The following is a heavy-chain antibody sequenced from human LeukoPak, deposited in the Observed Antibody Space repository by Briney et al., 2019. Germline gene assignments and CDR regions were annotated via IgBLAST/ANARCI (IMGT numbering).Heavy chain of an antibody. J-gene: IGHJ4*02. D-gene: IGHD4-23*01. CDR3: ARGIRWLDY. Sequence: KHGESLKISCKGSGYSFTNYWISWVRQLPGKGLEWMGRIDPSDSYTNYSPSFEGHVTMSADKSISTAYLQWSSLKALDTAMYYCARGIRWLDYWGQGTLVTVSA. CDR1: GYSFTNYW. CDR2: IDPSDSYT. V-gene: IGHV5-10-1*01.